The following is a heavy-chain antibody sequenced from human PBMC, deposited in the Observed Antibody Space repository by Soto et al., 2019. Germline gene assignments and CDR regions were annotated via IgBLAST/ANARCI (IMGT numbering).Heavy chain of an antibody. J-gene: IGHJ4*02. CDR3: ASWDYDVLTGYSYED. CDR2: IIPMIGRT. Sequence: QVQLVQSGAEVKKPGSSVKVSCKASGGTFNNYGMGWVRQAPGQGLEWMGGIIPMIGRTNYAQKFQGRVTLTADASRSTAYMELRSLRSEDTAVYYCASWDYDVLTGYSYEDWGQGTLVTVSS. CDR1: GGTFNNYG. V-gene: IGHV1-69*01. D-gene: IGHD3-9*01.